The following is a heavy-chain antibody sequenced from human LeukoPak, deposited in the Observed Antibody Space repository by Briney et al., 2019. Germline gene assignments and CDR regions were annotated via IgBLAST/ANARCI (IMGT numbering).Heavy chain of an antibody. V-gene: IGHV3-23*01. D-gene: IGHD2-8*01. J-gene: IGHJ4*02. CDR3: AKQSYARSLGE. CDR1: GSPFSDFS. Sequence: GGSLRLSCATSGSPFSDFSMTWVRQAPGKGLEWISTTNSGGTSTYYAESVKGRFTISRDNSKNALYLQMSSLRVEDTAIYYCAKQSYARSLGEGGPGTLVTVSS. CDR2: TNSGGTST.